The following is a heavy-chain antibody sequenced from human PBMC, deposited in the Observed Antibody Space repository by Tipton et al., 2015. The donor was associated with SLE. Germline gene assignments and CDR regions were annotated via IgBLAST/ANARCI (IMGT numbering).Heavy chain of an antibody. CDR3: ARDLNYYGSGSYKGWFDP. V-gene: IGHV4-61*02. CDR2: IYTSGST. CDR1: GGSISSKTYY. D-gene: IGHD3-10*01. J-gene: IGHJ5*02. Sequence: TLSLTCTVSGGSISSKTYYWGWIRQPPGKGLEWIGRIYTSGSTNYNPSLKSRVTISVDTSKNQFSLKLSSVTAADTAVYYCARDLNYYGSGSYKGWFDPWGQGTLVTVSS.